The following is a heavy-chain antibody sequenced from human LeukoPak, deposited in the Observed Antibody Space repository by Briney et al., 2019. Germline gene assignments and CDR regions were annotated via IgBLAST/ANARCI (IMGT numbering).Heavy chain of an antibody. V-gene: IGHV1-58*02. J-gene: IGHJ6*02. Sequence: GTSVKVSCKASGFTFTSSAMQWVRQARGQRLEWIGWIVVGSGNTNYAQKFQERVTITRDMSTSTAYMELSSLRSEDTAVYYCAASPREAMVRGAKGYGMDVWGQGTTVTVSS. CDR3: AASPREAMVRGAKGYGMDV. D-gene: IGHD3-10*01. CDR2: IVVGSGNT. CDR1: GFTFTSSA.